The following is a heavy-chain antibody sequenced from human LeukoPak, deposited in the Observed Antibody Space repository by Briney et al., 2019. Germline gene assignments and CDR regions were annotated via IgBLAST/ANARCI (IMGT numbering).Heavy chain of an antibody. CDR2: IRYDGSNK. CDR3: AKDEERRQWLDY. D-gene: IGHD5-12*01. J-gene: IGHJ4*02. V-gene: IGHV3-30*02. CDR1: GFTFSSYA. Sequence: PGRSLRLSCAASGFTFSSYAMHWVRQAPGKGLEWVAFIRYDGSNKYYADSVKGRFTISRDHSKNTLYLQMNSLRAEDTAVYYCAKDEERRQWLDYWGQGTLVTVSS.